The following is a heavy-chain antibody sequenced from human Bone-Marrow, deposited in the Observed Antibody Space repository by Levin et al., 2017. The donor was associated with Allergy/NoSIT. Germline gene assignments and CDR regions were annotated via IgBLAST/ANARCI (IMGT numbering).Heavy chain of an antibody. J-gene: IGHJ4*02. CDR3: TRLSCSGGACIGAYFFDH. CDR2: IYHNGNT. CDR1: GGAISSSNTYY. D-gene: IGHD2-15*01. V-gene: IGHV4-39*01. Sequence: SETLSLTCTVSGGAISSSNTYYWGWVRQSPEKGLEWIGSIYHNGNTYYNPSLRRRVTISVDTSKNQFSLNLDSVTAADTAVYYCTRLSCSGGACIGAYFFDHWGQGTQVTVSS.